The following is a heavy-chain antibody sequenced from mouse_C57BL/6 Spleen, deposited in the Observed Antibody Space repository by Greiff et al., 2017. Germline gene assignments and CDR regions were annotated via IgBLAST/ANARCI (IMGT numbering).Heavy chain of an antibody. J-gene: IGHJ4*01. D-gene: IGHD6-2*01. Sequence: EVQLQESGPGLVKPSQSLSLTCSVTGYSITSGYYWNWIRQFPGNKLEWMGYISYDGSNNSNPSLKNRISITRDTSKNQFFLKLNSVTTEDTATYYCARDWSPMDYWGQVTSVTVSS. CDR2: ISYDGSN. V-gene: IGHV3-6*01. CDR3: ARDWSPMDY. CDR1: GYSITSGYY.